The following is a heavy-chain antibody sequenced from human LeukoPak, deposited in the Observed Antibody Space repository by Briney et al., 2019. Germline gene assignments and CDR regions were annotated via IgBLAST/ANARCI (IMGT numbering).Heavy chain of an antibody. V-gene: IGHV4-30-4*08. D-gene: IGHD2-8*01. CDR3: ASRMGSYYYMDV. CDR2: IYYSGST. Sequence: LSLTCTVSGGSISSGDYYWSWIRQPPGKGLEWIGYIYYSGSTYYNPSLKSRVTISVDTSKNQFSLKLSSVTAADTAVYYCASRMGSYYYMDVWGKGTTVTVSS. CDR1: GGSISSGDYY. J-gene: IGHJ6*03.